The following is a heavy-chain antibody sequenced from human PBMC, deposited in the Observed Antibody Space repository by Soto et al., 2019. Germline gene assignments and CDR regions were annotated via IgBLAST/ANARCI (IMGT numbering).Heavy chain of an antibody. Sequence: QVRLQESGPGLVKPSETLSLTCAVSGTSFGTYYWSWIRQPPGKGLEWIGYIFYSGHLKYNPSLKSRLTISVAPPNNQFSLRLTSVTAADTAVYYCAREGGGYRFDYWGQGALVTVSS. CDR2: IFYSGHL. CDR1: GTSFGTYY. D-gene: IGHD1-26*01. CDR3: AREGGGYRFDY. V-gene: IGHV4-59*01. J-gene: IGHJ4*02.